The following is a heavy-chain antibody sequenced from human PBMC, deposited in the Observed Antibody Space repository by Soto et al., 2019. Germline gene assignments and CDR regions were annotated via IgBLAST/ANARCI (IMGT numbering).Heavy chain of an antibody. V-gene: IGHV4-39*07. CDR2: IYYSGST. Sequence: SETLSLTCTVSGGSISSSSYYWGWIRQPPGKGLEWIGSIYYSGSTYYNPSLKSRVTISVDTSKNQFSLKLSSVTAADTAVYYCASQWLNYYYGMDVWGQGTTVTVSS. CDR1: GGSISSSSYY. D-gene: IGHD6-19*01. J-gene: IGHJ6*02. CDR3: ASQWLNYYYGMDV.